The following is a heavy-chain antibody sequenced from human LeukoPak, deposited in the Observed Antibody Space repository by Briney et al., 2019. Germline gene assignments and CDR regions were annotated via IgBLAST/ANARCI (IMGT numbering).Heavy chain of an antibody. CDR3: ARRHSSMIVVVT. V-gene: IGHV4-39*01. CDR1: GGSISSSSDY. CDR2: IYYSGST. Sequence: SETLSLTCTVSGGSISSSSDYWGWIRQPPGKGLEWIGSIYYSGSTYYNPSLESRVTISVDTSKNQFSLKLSSVTAADTAVYYCARRHSSMIVVVTWGQGTLVTVSS. J-gene: IGHJ5*02. D-gene: IGHD3-22*01.